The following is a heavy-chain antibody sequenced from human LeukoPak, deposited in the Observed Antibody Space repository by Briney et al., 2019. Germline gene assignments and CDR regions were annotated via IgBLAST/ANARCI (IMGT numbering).Heavy chain of an antibody. D-gene: IGHD4-11*01. J-gene: IGHJ3*02. CDR3: AREMTTVTSSSIDI. V-gene: IGHV1-2*06. CDR2: INPNSGGT. Sequence: ASVKVSCKASGYTFTGYSMHWVRQAPGQGLEWMGRINPNSGGTNYAQKFQGRVTMTRDTSISTAYMELSRLRSDDTAVYYCAREMTTVTSSSIDIWGQGTMVTVSS. CDR1: GYTFTGYS.